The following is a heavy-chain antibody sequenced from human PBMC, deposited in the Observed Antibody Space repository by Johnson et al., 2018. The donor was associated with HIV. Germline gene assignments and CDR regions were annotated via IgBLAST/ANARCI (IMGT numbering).Heavy chain of an antibody. J-gene: IGHJ3*02. CDR1: GFTFDDYD. CDR2: INWNGGST. V-gene: IGHV3-20*04. CDR3: ARAEIYEGRVGDFAFDI. Sequence: VQLVESGGDVVRPGGSLRLSCAASGFTFDDYDMSWVRQAPGKGLEWVCGINWNGGSTHFPDSLKGRFTISRDNSRNSLYLQMKSLRAEDTALYYCARAEIYEGRVGDFAFDIWGQGTMVTVSS. D-gene: IGHD3-10*01.